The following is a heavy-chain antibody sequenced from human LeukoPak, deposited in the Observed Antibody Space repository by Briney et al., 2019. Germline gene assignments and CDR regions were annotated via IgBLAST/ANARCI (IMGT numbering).Heavy chain of an antibody. J-gene: IGHJ3*02. V-gene: IGHV4-30-2*01. D-gene: IGHD6-6*01. CDR3: ARDPREQYSSSSNAFDI. CDR2: IYHSGST. Sequence: PSETLSLTCTVSGGSISSGGYYWSWIRQPPGKGLEWIGYIYHSGSTYYNPSLKSRATISVDRSKNQFSLKLSSVTAADTAVYYCARDPREQYSSSSNAFDIWGQGTMVTVSS. CDR1: GGSISSGGYY.